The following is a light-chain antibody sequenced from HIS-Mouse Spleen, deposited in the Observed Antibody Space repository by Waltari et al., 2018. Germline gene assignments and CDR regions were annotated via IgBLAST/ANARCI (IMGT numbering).Light chain of an antibody. V-gene: IGKV1-9*01. J-gene: IGKJ4*01. CDR3: QQLNSYPQET. Sequence: DIQLTQSPSFLSASVGDRVTITCRASQGISSYLALYQQKPGKAPKLLIYAASTLQSGVPSRFSGSGSGTEFTLTISSLQPEDFATYYCQQLNSYPQETFGGGTKVEIK. CDR2: AAS. CDR1: QGISSY.